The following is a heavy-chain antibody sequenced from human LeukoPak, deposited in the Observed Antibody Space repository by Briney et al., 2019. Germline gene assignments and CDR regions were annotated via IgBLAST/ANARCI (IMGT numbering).Heavy chain of an antibody. Sequence: SETLSLTCTVSGGSINSSSYYWGWVRQPPGKGLEWIGSMYYRGSTYYNPSLKSRVTISVDTSKNQFSLKLSSVTAADTAVYYCARGGRAAAGTFDYWGQGTLVTVSS. CDR1: GGSINSSSYY. CDR2: MYYRGST. J-gene: IGHJ4*02. V-gene: IGHV4-39*07. CDR3: ARGGRAAAGTFDY. D-gene: IGHD6-13*01.